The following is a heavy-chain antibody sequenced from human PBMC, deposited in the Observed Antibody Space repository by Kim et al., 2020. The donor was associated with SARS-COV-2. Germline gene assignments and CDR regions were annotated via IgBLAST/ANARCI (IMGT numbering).Heavy chain of an antibody. J-gene: IGHJ6*02. Sequence: VKGRFTISRDNSKHTLYLQMNSLRAEDTAVYYCANIQLWSSQDYYYGMDVWGQGTTVTVSS. D-gene: IGHD5-18*01. CDR3: ANIQLWSSQDYYYGMDV. V-gene: IGHV3-23*01.